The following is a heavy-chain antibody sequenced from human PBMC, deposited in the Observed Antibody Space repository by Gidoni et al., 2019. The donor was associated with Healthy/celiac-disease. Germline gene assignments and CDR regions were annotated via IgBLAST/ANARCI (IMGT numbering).Heavy chain of an antibody. J-gene: IGHJ3*02. CDR1: GFTFRSYS. V-gene: IGHV3-21*01. Sequence: EVQLVESGGGLVKPGGSLRLSCAASGFTFRSYSMNWVRQAPGKGLEWVSSISSSSSYIYYADSVKGRFTISRDNAKNSLYLQMNSLRAEDTAVYYCARSTMVLGAGGDAFDIWGQGTMVTVSS. CDR2: ISSSSSYI. CDR3: ARSTMVLGAGGDAFDI. D-gene: IGHD2-8*01.